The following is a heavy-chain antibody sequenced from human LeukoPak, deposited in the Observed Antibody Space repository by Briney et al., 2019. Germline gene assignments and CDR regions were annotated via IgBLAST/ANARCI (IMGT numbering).Heavy chain of an antibody. CDR1: GYSFSSYW. J-gene: IGHJ4*02. Sequence: GESLNISCKGLGYSFSSYWNAWARQRPGKGLEWMGIIYPGGSETRYDPSFQGQVTISADSSTSTAYLQWSSLRASDTVMYYCARASRDGYNQNFDHWGQGTLVTVSS. CDR3: ARASRDGYNQNFDH. V-gene: IGHV5-51*01. D-gene: IGHD5-24*01. CDR2: IYPGGSET.